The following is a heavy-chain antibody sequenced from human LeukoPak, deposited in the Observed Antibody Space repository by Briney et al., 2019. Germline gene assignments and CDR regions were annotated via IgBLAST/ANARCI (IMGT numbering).Heavy chain of an antibody. Sequence: SETLSLTCTVSGDSISRSTYYWAWIRQPPGKGLEWIGYIYYSGSTNYNPSLKSRVTISVDTSKNQFSLKLSSVTAADTAVYYCAREAYYYDSSPGAFDIWGQGTMVTVSS. V-gene: IGHV4-61*01. D-gene: IGHD3-22*01. CDR1: GDSISRSTYY. CDR3: AREAYYYDSSPGAFDI. CDR2: IYYSGST. J-gene: IGHJ3*02.